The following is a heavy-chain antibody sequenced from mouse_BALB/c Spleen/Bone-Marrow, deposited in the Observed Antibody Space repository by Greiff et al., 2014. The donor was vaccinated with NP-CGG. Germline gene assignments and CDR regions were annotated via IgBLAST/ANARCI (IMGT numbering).Heavy chain of an antibody. D-gene: IGHD2-4*01. V-gene: IGHV3-8*02. CDR2: ISYSGST. CDR3: ARYKGYYDHDGDYFDY. J-gene: IGHJ2*01. CDR1: GDSITSGY. Sequence: ESGPSLVKPSQALSLTCSVPGDSITSGYWNWIRKFPGNKLEYMGYISYSGSTYYNPSLKSRISITRDTSKNQYYLQLNSVTIEDTATYYCARYKGYYDHDGDYFDYWGQGTTLTVSS.